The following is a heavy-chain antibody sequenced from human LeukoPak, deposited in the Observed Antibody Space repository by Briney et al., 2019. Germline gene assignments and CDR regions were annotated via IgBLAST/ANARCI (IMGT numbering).Heavy chain of an antibody. CDR1: GGTFSSYA. CDR2: IIPIFGTA. V-gene: IGHV1-69*13. Sequence: SVKVSCKASGGTFSSYAISWVRQAPGQGLEWMGGIIPIFGTANYAQKFQGRVTITADESTSTAYMELSSLRSEDTAVYYCARGAITMVRGVIPGVYYYGMDVWGKGTTVTVSS. J-gene: IGHJ6*04. CDR3: ARGAITMVRGVIPGVYYYGMDV. D-gene: IGHD3-10*01.